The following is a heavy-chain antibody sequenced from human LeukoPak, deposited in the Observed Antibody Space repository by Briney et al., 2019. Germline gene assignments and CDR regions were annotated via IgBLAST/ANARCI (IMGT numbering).Heavy chain of an antibody. D-gene: IGHD3-22*01. J-gene: IGHJ4*02. CDR1: GFTFSDYY. CDR2: ISSSGSTI. V-gene: IGHV3-11*01. CDR3: ARELHRDYYDTSGYFDY. Sequence: GGSLRLSCAASGFTFSDYYMSWIRQAPGKGLEWASYISSSGSTIYYADSVKGRFTISRDNAKNSLYLQMNSLRAEDTAVYYCARELHRDYYDTSGYFDYWGQGTLVTVSS.